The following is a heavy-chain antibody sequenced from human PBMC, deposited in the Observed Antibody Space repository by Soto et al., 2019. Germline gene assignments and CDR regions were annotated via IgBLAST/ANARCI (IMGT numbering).Heavy chain of an antibody. Sequence: GGSLRLSCAASGFSVSSNYMNWVRQAPGKGLEWVSIIHNGGETYYADSVKGRFTVSRDNSKNTVFLQMNSLRVEDTAVYYSARDSWSQYWGQGTLVTVSS. CDR2: IHNGGET. CDR1: GFSVSSNY. V-gene: IGHV3-66*01. D-gene: IGHD2-15*01. J-gene: IGHJ1*01. CDR3: ARDSWSQY.